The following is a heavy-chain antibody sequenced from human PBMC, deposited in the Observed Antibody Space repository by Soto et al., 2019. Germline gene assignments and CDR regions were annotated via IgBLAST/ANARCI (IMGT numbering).Heavy chain of an antibody. CDR3: AKNGQPPYYYYGMDV. J-gene: IGHJ6*02. CDR1: GYTFTSCG. V-gene: IGHV1-18*01. CDR2: ISAYNGNT. Sequence: ASVKVSCKASGYTFTSCGISWVRQAPGQGLEWMGWISAYNGNTNYAQKFQGRVTMTVDTSTTTAFMELTSLTSDDRAVYYCAKNGQPPYYYYGMDVWGQGTTVTVSS. D-gene: IGHD2-8*01.